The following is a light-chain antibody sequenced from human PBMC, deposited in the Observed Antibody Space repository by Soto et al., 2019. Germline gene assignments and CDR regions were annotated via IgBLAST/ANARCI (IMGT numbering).Light chain of an antibody. CDR1: SSDVGDYNY. CDR2: EVS. Sequence: QPVLTQPPSASGTPGQSVTIPCTGTSSDVGDYNYVSWYQQHPGKAPKLMIYEVSRRPSGVPDRFSGSKSGNTASLTVSGLQAEDEADYYCCSNAGSNNLVFGGGTKLTVL. J-gene: IGLJ2*01. CDR3: CSNAGSNNLV. V-gene: IGLV2-8*01.